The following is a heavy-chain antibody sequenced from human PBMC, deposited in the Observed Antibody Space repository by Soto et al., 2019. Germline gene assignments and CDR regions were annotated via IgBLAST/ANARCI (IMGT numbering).Heavy chain of an antibody. V-gene: IGHV2-5*01. J-gene: IGHJ3*02. CDR2: INWNDDE. D-gene: IGHD2-15*01. CDR3: AHRHDLGGFHI. CDR1: GFSLNTRAVG. Sequence: QITLKESGPTLVKPTQTLTLTCTFSGFSLNTRAVGVGWIRQPPGKALEWLALINWNDDERYSPSLKDRLTITKDTSRNHVVLTMTNVDPVDTATYYCAHRHDLGGFHIWGQGTTVTVSS.